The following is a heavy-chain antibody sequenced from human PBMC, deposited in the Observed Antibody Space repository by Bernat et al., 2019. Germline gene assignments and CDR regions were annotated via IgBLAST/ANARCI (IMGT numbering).Heavy chain of an antibody. CDR3: ARDQAIGY. J-gene: IGHJ4*02. V-gene: IGHV3-48*02. CDR2: ISNSRSTI. CDR1: GFSFSNYN. Sequence: EVQLVESGGGLVQPGGSLRLSCAASGFSFSNYNMNWVRQAPGKGLERVSYISNSRSTIYNADSVKSRFTISRDNAKHSLYLQMKSLGDEDTAVYYCARDQAIGYWGQGTLVTVSS. D-gene: IGHD3-10*01.